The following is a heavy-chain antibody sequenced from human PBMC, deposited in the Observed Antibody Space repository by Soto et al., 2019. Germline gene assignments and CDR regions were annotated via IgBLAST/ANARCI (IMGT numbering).Heavy chain of an antibody. CDR1: VFTFSSYA. Sequence: GGSLRLSCAASVFTFSSYAMHWVRQAPGKWLEWLAVISYDGRNKXXADSVKGRXTISRYNSKDTXYLQMXSLRAEDTAVYYCARDWGVTGPWCQGTLVTXSS. V-gene: IGHV3-30*04. CDR3: ARDWGVTGP. D-gene: IGHD2-21*02. CDR2: ISYDGRNK. J-gene: IGHJ5*02.